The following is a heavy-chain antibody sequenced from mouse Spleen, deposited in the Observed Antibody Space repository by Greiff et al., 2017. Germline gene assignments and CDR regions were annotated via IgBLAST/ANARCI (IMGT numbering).Heavy chain of an antibody. CDR3: ARTYYGNSSYFDY. J-gene: IGHJ2*01. CDR1: GYTFTSYW. V-gene: IGHV1-61*01. Sequence: QVQLQQPGAELVRPGSSVKLSCKASGYTFTSYWMDWVKQRPGQGLEWIGNIYPSDSETHYNQKFKDKATLTVDKSSSTAYMQLSSLTSEDSAVYYCARTYYGNSSYFDYWGQGTTLTVSS. D-gene: IGHD2-10*01. CDR2: IYPSDSET.